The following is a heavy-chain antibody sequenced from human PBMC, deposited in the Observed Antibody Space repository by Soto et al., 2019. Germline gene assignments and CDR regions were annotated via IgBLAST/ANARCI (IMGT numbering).Heavy chain of an antibody. CDR3: ARRLLGYCSSTSCYAFDI. CDR1: GYTFTSYG. Sequence: GASVKVSCKASGYTFTSYGINWVRQATGQGLEWMGWMNPNSGNTGYAQKFQGRVTMTRNTSISTALMALSSLRSEDTAVYYCARRLLGYCSSTSCYAFDIWGQGTMVTVSS. J-gene: IGHJ3*02. D-gene: IGHD2-2*01. CDR2: MNPNSGNT. V-gene: IGHV1-8*01.